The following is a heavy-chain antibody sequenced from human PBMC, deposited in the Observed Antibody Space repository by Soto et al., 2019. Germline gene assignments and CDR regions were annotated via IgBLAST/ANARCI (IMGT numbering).Heavy chain of an antibody. CDR1: AGTFSSYS. Sequence: SVKVSCKASAGTFSSYSISWVRQAPVQGLEWMGGIIPIFGTANYAQKFQGRVTITADESTSTAYMELSSLRSEDTAVYYCASGPLPEQLVSPFYYYYYGMDVWGQGTTVTVSS. CDR2: IIPIFGTA. J-gene: IGHJ6*02. D-gene: IGHD6-6*01. V-gene: IGHV1-69*13. CDR3: ASGPLPEQLVSPFYYYYYGMDV.